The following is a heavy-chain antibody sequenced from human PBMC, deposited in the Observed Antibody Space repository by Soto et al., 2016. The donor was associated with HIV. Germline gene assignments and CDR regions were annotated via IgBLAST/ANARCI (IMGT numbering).Heavy chain of an antibody. CDR2: IYSGGST. CDR3: ARGPYSSSWYGMDV. CDR1: GFTISFNY. V-gene: IGHV3-53*02. Sequence: EVQLVETGGGLIQPGGSLRLSFAASGFTISFNYMSWVRQAPGKGLEWVSVIYSGGSTYYADSVKGRFTISRDNSKNTLYLQMNSLRAEDTAVYYCARGPYSSSWYGMDVWGQGTTVTVSS. D-gene: IGHD6-13*01. J-gene: IGHJ6*02.